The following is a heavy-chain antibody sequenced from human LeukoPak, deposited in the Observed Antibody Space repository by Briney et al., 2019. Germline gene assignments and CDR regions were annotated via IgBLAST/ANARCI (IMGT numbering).Heavy chain of an antibody. Sequence: ASVKVSCKASGYTFTSYYMHWVRQAPGQGLEWMGIINPSGGSTRYAQKFQGRVTMTRDTSTSTVYMELSSLRSEDTAVYYCARGLAYYDFWSGYLDAFDIWGQGTMVTVSS. V-gene: IGHV1-46*01. CDR3: ARGLAYYDFWSGYLDAFDI. CDR1: GYTFTSYY. CDR2: INPSGGST. J-gene: IGHJ3*02. D-gene: IGHD3-3*01.